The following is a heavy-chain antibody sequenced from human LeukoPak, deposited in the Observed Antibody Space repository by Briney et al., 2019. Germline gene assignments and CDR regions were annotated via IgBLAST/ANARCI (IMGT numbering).Heavy chain of an antibody. D-gene: IGHD2-15*01. V-gene: IGHV3-66*01. Sequence: PGGSLRLSCAASEFSVGSNYMTWVRQAPGKGLEWVSLIYSGGSTYYADSVKGRFTISRDNSKNTLYLQMNSLRAEDTAVYYCTTEGCSGGSCYFDFWGQGTLLTVSS. CDR2: IYSGGST. CDR1: EFSVGSNY. CDR3: TTEGCSGGSCYFDF. J-gene: IGHJ4*02.